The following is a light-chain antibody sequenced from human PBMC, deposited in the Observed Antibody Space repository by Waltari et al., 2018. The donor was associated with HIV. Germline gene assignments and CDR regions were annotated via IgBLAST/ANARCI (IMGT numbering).Light chain of an antibody. Sequence: IQMTQSPSSVSVSVGGGVSINCRASQNIGRSLAWYQLKPGKAPKLLVYEASRLNDGVPARFHATGSKSNFTLNINNLQSEDFAVYVCQQATSFPHTFGGGTRVELE. CDR2: EAS. CDR3: QQATSFPHT. J-gene: IGKJ4*01. V-gene: IGKV1-12*01. CDR1: QNIGRS.